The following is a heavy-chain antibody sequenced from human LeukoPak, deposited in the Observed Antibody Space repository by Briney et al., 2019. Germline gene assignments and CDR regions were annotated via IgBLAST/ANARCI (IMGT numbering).Heavy chain of an antibody. D-gene: IGHD3-22*01. J-gene: IGHJ4*02. V-gene: IGHV1-69*13. CDR1: GGTFSSYA. Sequence: SVKVSCKASGGTFSSYAISWVRQAPGQGFEWMGGIIPIFGTANYAQKFQGRVTITADESTSTAYMELSSLRSEDTAVYYCAREGDYYDSSGYSAYYFDYWGQGTLVTVSS. CDR3: AREGDYYDSSGYSAYYFDY. CDR2: IIPIFGTA.